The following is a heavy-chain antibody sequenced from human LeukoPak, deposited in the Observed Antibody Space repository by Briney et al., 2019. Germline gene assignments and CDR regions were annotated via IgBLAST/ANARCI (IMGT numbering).Heavy chain of an antibody. J-gene: IGHJ4*02. D-gene: IGHD1-1*01. Sequence: PGGSLRLSCAASGFTFSDYYMSWIRQAPGKGLEWVSSISSSSSYIYYADSVKGRFTISRDNAKNSLYLQMNSLRAEDTAVYYCARRNKLEAFDYWGQGTLVTVSS. CDR1: GFTFSDYY. CDR3: ARRNKLEAFDY. V-gene: IGHV3-11*06. CDR2: ISSSSSYI.